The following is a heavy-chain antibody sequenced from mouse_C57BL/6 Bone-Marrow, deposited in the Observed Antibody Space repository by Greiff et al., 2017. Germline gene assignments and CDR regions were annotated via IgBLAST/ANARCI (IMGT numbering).Heavy chain of an antibody. CDR2: ISDGGCYT. CDR3: ARERIITTVVATRDYAMDY. CDR1: GFTFSSYA. D-gene: IGHD1-1*01. Sequence: EVHLVESGGGLVKPGGSLKLSCAASGFTFSSYAMSWVRQTPEKRLEWVATISDGGCYTYYPDNVKGRFTISRDNAKNNLYLQMSHLKSEDTAMYYCARERIITTVVATRDYAMDYWGQGTSVTVSS. V-gene: IGHV5-4*01. J-gene: IGHJ4*01.